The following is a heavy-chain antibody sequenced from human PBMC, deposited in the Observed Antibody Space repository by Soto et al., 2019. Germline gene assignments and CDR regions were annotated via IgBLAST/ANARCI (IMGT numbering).Heavy chain of an antibody. D-gene: IGHD3-9*01. CDR3: ARGVVRYFDWLVAIGFDY. V-gene: IGHV4-59*01. Sequence: SETLSLTCTVSGGSISSYYWSWIRQPPGKGLEWIGYIYYSGSTNYNPSLKSRVTISVDTSKNQFSLKLSSVTAADTAVYYCARGVVRYFDWLVAIGFDYWGQGTLVTVYS. J-gene: IGHJ4*02. CDR2: IYYSGST. CDR1: GGSISSYY.